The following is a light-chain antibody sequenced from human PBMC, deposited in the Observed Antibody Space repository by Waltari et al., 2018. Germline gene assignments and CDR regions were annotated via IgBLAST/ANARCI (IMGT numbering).Light chain of an antibody. V-gene: IGKV2-30*01. CDR2: HVS. J-gene: IGKJ2*01. Sequence: DVVLTQFPLSLPVSLGQPASISCRSSRSLVNSDGNTRLAWFHHRPGQSPRRLIYHVSKRESGGPDRFRGSGSDTGFTLRITRVEAEDVGIYYCAQTTFWPHTFGQGTKLEI. CDR3: AQTTFWPHT. CDR1: RSLVNSDGNTR.